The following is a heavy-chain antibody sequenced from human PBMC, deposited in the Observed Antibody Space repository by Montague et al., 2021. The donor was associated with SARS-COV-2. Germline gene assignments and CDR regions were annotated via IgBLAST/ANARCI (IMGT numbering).Heavy chain of an antibody. V-gene: IGHV4-4*07. CDR1: GGSINSYY. CDR2: IYTSGRT. D-gene: IGHD6-19*01. J-gene: IGHJ6*02. CDR3: VRGRRTSGWGYWYGGLDV. Sequence: SETLSLTCGVSGGSINSYYWSWIRQPAGKGLERIGRIYTSGRTNHSPSLKSRVTISVDTSRNHLSLKLTSVTAADTAVYYCVRGRRTSGWGYWYGGLDVWGQGTTVTVSS.